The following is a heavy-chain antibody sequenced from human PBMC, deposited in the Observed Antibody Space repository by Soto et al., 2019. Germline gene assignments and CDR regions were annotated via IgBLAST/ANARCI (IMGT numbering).Heavy chain of an antibody. CDR3: ARALVNGGDY. CDR2: IKQDGSET. V-gene: IGHV3-7*01. Sequence: EVQLVESGGGLVQPGGSLRLSCAASGFTFSNYWMTWVRQAPGKGLEWVANIKQDGSETNFVDSVKGRFTISRDNAKNSLYLQMISLRAEDTAVYYCARALVNGGDYWGQGTLVTVSS. CDR1: GFTFSNYW. D-gene: IGHD2-8*02. J-gene: IGHJ4*02.